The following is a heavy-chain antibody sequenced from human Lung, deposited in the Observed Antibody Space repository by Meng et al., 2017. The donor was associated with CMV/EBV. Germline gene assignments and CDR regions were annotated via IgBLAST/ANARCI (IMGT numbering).Heavy chain of an antibody. J-gene: IGHJ4*02. D-gene: IGHD6-6*01. CDR3: ARQYSSSYYSDY. CDR2: ISHSGDIT. V-gene: IGHV4-34*01. CDR1: GGTLSGYY. Sequence: ESLKISCGVYGGTLSGYYWRWIRQTPGKGLEWIGEISHSGDITNYNPSLKSRVTISIDTSKKPFSLKLSAVTAADTAVYYCARQYSSSYYSDYWGQGTLVTVSS.